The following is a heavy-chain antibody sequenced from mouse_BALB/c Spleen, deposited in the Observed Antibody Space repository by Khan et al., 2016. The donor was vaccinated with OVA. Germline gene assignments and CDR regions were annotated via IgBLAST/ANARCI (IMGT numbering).Heavy chain of an antibody. CDR3: ARLAYYYGSEGFAY. CDR1: GFTFSTYG. V-gene: IGHV5-6*01. D-gene: IGHD1-1*01. J-gene: IGHJ3*01. CDR2: ISSGGSYT. Sequence: EVELVESGGDLVKPGGSLKLSCAASGFTFSTYGMSWVRQTPDKRLEWVATISSGGSYTYYPDRVKGRFTISRNNAKHTLYLQMSSLKSEDTAMYYCARLAYYYGSEGFAYWGQGTLVTVSA.